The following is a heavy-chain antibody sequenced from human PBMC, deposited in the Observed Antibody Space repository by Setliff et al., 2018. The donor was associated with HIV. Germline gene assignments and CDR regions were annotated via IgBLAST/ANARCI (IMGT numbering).Heavy chain of an antibody. V-gene: IGHV4-39*01. Sequence: PSETLSLTCTVSGGSISSSSYYWGWIRQPPGKGLEWIGSMYYTGSTYYNLSLKSRVTISVDTSKTQLSLRLNSVTAADTAFYYCARQGYIYGYPLNWFDPWGQGTLVTVSS. CDR3: ARQGYIYGYPLNWFDP. J-gene: IGHJ5*02. CDR1: GGSISSSSYY. CDR2: MYYTGST. D-gene: IGHD5-18*01.